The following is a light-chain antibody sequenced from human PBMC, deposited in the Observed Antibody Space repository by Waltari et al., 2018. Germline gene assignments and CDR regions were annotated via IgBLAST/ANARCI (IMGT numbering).Light chain of an antibody. Sequence: DIVMTQSPDSLAVSLGERAPISCKARQSVLYSSNNKNFLAWYQQKPGQPPKLLIYWASTRESGVPDRFSGSGSGTDFTLTISSLQAEDVAVYSCHQYYTSPFTFGPGTKVDIK. CDR3: HQYYTSPFT. J-gene: IGKJ3*01. V-gene: IGKV4-1*01. CDR1: QSVLYSSNNKNF. CDR2: WAS.